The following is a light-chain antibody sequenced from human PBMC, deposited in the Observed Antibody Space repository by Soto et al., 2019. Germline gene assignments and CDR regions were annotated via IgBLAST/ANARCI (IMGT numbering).Light chain of an antibody. V-gene: IGKV3-20*01. Sequence: DIVLTQSPGTLSLSPGERATLSCRATQSVSSTYLAWYQQRRGQAPRLLIYAASRRATGIPDRFIGSGSGTDFTLTISRLEPEDFAVYYCQQYGSSSYTFGQGTNLEIK. J-gene: IGKJ2*01. CDR2: AAS. CDR1: QSVSSTY. CDR3: QQYGSSSYT.